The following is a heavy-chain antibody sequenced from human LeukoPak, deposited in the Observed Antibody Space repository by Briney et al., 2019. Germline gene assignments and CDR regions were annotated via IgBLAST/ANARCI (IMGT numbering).Heavy chain of an antibody. V-gene: IGHV3-13*01. CDR3: ARVWRGIASPYHGMDV. D-gene: IGHD6-13*01. Sequence: GGSLRLSCVASGFSFSAYDMYWVRQAAGRGPEWVSAVGTNEDTYYLASVKGRFTVSRENGKNSSYLLMNSLRVEDTAVYYCARVWRGIASPYHGMDVWGQGTAVTVSS. CDR1: GFSFSAYD. J-gene: IGHJ6*02. CDR2: VGTNEDT.